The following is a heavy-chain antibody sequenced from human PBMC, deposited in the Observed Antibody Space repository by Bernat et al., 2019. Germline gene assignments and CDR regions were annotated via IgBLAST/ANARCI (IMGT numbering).Heavy chain of an antibody. CDR3: ARTGKDPHIVVVYGMDV. V-gene: IGHV3-30-3*01. Sequence: QVQLVESGGGVVQPGRSLRLSCAAPGFTFSSYAMHWVRQAPGKGLEWVAVISYDGSNKYYADSVKGRFTISRDNSKNTLYLQMNSLRAEDTAVYYCARTGKDPHIVVVYGMDVWGQGTTVTVSS. D-gene: IGHD2-21*01. J-gene: IGHJ6*02. CDR1: GFTFSSYA. CDR2: ISYDGSNK.